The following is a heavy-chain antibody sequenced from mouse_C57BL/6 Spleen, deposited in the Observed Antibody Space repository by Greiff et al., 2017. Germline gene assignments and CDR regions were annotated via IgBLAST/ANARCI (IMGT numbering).Heavy chain of an antibody. Sequence: EVQLVESGGGLVQSGRSLRLSCATSGFTFSDFYMEWVRQAPGKGLEWIAASRNKANDYTTEYSASVKGRFIVSRDTSQSILYLQMNALRAEDTAIYYCARDAGWDRGFGYWGQGATLTVSS. J-gene: IGHJ2*01. V-gene: IGHV7-1*01. D-gene: IGHD3-3*01. CDR3: ARDAGWDRGFGY. CDR2: SRNKANDYTT. CDR1: GFTFSDFY.